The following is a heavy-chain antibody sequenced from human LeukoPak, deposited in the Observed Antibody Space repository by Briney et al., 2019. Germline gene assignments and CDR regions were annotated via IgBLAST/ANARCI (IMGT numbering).Heavy chain of an antibody. CDR2: IYPGDSDT. V-gene: IGHV5-51*01. CDR3: ARSTYYDSSGYYSNWFDP. CDR1: GYRFTSYW. J-gene: IGHJ5*02. D-gene: IGHD3-22*01. Sequence: GESLKISCQGSGYRFTSYWIGWVRPMPGKGLEWMGIIYPGDSDTRYSPSFQGQVTISADKSISTAYLQWSSLKASDTAMYYCARSTYYDSSGYYSNWFDPWGQGTLVTVSS.